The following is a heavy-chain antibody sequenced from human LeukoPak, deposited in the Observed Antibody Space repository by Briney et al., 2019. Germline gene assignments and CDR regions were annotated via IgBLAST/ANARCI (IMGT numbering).Heavy chain of an antibody. D-gene: IGHD6-19*01. CDR1: GFTFRNYA. J-gene: IGHJ4*02. CDR2: ISYDGTKP. V-gene: IGHV3-30*04. Sequence: PGRSLRLSCAASGFTFRNYAMHWVRQSPDKGLEWVAVISYDGTKPYHADSVKGRFTISRDNSKDTLYLEMNSLRAEDTAVYYWVRRAWGKQWLIDYWGRGTLVIVSS. CDR3: VRRAWGKQWLIDY.